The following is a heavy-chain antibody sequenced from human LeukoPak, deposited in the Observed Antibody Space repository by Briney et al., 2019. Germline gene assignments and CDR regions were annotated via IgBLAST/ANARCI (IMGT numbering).Heavy chain of an antibody. CDR2: IYYSGNT. J-gene: IGHJ6*02. CDR1: GGSIRSYF. Sequence: SETLSLTCTVSGGSIRSYFWSWIRQPPGKGLEWIGYIYYSGNTNYNPSLKSRVTMSLDTSKNQFSLTLRSVTAADTAVYFCAGDRTFWSGGSKYGMDVWGQGTTVTVSS. V-gene: IGHV4-59*01. CDR3: AGDRTFWSGGSKYGMDV. D-gene: IGHD3-3*01.